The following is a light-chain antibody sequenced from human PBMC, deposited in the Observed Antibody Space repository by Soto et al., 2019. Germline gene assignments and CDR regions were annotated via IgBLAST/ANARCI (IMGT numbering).Light chain of an antibody. V-gene: IGKV3-15*01. CDR2: VAS. J-gene: IGKJ2*01. CDR3: QQFNNWPHT. CDR1: QSVNQK. Sequence: EIVLTQSPATLSVSPGERATLSCRASQSVNQKLGWYQQKPGQAPRLLIYVASYRATGIPARFSGSGSGTEYTLTISNLQAEDFAVYYCQQFNNWPHTCGQGTKVDIK.